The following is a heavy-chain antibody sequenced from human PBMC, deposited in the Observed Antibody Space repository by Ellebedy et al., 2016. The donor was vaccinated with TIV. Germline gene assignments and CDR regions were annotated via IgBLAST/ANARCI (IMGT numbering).Heavy chain of an antibody. CDR1: GVSITSFH. Sequence: MPSETLSLTCTVSGVSITSFHWSWIRQPPGKGLEWIGYGHYSESSNYNPSLKSRVTISVDTSKNQFSLKLTSVTAADTAVYYCARGRSIHRYWGQGTLVTVSS. CDR3: ARGRSIHRY. V-gene: IGHV4-59*01. CDR2: GHYSESS. J-gene: IGHJ4*02. D-gene: IGHD6-6*01.